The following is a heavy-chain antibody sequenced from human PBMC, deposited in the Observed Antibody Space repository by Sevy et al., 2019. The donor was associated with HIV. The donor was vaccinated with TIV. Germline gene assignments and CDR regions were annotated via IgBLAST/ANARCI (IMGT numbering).Heavy chain of an antibody. J-gene: IGHJ6*02. CDR1: EFTFSSYW. CDR3: ARSGGSYDYGMDV. Sequence: GSLRLSCAASEFTFSSYWMSWVRQAPGKGLEWVANIKQDGSEKYYVDSVKGRFTISRDNAKNSLYLQMNSLRAEDTTVYYCARSGGSYDYGMDVWGQGTTVTVSS. CDR2: IKQDGSEK. D-gene: IGHD1-26*01. V-gene: IGHV3-7*01.